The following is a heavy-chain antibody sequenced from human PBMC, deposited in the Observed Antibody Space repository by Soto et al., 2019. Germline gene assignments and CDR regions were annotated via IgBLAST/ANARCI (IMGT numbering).Heavy chain of an antibody. CDR2: INHSGIT. Sequence: ETLGLSCAVYGGSFSGYYWSWIRQPPGKGLEWLGEINHSGITDYNPSLKSRITISIDTSKKQFSLKLNSVTAADTAVYYCAIGPRMWLAGGGYWGQGTQVTVYS. J-gene: IGHJ4*02. CDR3: AIGPRMWLAGGGY. V-gene: IGHV4-34*01. D-gene: IGHD6-19*01. CDR1: GGSFSGYY.